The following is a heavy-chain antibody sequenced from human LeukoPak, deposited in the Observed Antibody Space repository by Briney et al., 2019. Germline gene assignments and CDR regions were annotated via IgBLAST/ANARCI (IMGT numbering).Heavy chain of an antibody. CDR1: GYTFTSYA. Sequence: ASVKVSCKASGYTFTSYAMNWVRQAPGQGLEWMGWINTNTGSPRYAQDFTGRFVFSLDTSLSTTYLQISSLKSEDTAIYYCARTRAPYYYGAGSPDFWGQGTLVTVSS. D-gene: IGHD3-10*01. CDR3: ARTRAPYYYGAGSPDF. V-gene: IGHV7-4-1*02. CDR2: INTNTGSP. J-gene: IGHJ4*02.